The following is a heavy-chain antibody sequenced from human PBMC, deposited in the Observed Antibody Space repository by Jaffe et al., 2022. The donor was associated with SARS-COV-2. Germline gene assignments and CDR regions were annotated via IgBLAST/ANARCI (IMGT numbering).Heavy chain of an antibody. Sequence: QVQLQQWGAGLLKPSETLSRTCAVYGGSFSGRYWSWIRQPPGKGLEWIGEINRSGSTNFNPSLKSRVTISLDTSKNQFSLELSSVTAADTAVYYCARGQAEGDAFDIWGQGTLVTVSS. CDR3: ARGQAEGDAFDI. V-gene: IGHV4-34*02. CDR2: INRSGST. J-gene: IGHJ3*02. CDR1: GGSFSGRY.